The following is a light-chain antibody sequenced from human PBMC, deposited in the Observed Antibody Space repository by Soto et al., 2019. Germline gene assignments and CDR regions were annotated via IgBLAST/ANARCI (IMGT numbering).Light chain of an antibody. CDR3: QYRNTWPPP. V-gene: IGKV3-11*01. CDR1: QSVGIY. CDR2: DAS. Sequence: EIVLTQSPATLSLSPGERATLSCRASQSVGIYLGWYQQRPGQAPRLLIYDASNRAAGIPARFSGSGSGTDFTLTINSLEPEDFAVYYCQYRNTWPPPFAQGTRLAIK. J-gene: IGKJ5*01.